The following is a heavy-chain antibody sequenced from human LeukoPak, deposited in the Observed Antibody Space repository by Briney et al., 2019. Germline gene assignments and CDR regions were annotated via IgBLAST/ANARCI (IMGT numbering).Heavy chain of an antibody. CDR2: FDPEDGET. CDR3: ATDPSWSVQLEPNYYYGMDV. D-gene: IGHD1-1*01. J-gene: IGHJ6*02. CDR1: GYTLTELS. V-gene: IGHV1-24*01. Sequence: ASVKVSCKVSGYTLTELSMHWVRQAPGKGPEWLRGFDPEDGETIYAQKFQGRVTMTEDTSTDTAYMELSSLRSEDTAVYYCATDPSWSVQLEPNYYYGMDVWGQGTTVTVSS.